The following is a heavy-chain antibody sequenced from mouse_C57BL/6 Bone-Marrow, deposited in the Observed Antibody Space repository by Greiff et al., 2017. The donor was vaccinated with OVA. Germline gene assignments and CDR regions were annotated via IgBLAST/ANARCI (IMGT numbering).Heavy chain of an antibody. CDR1: GYTFTSYW. Sequence: LQQPGSELVRPGASVKLSCKASGYTFTSYWMHWVKQRPGQGLEWIGNIFPGSGSTTYNEKFKSKATLTVDTSSSTAYMQLSSLTSEDSAVYYCGRLLSAMDYWGQGTSVTVSS. J-gene: IGHJ4*01. CDR3: GRLLSAMDY. D-gene: IGHD2-3*01. CDR2: IFPGSGST. V-gene: IGHV1S22*01.